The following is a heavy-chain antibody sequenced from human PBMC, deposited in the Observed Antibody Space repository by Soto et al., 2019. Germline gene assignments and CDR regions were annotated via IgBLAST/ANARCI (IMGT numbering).Heavy chain of an antibody. J-gene: IGHJ5*02. D-gene: IGHD3-10*01. Sequence: SETLSLTCTVSGGSISSGDYYWSWIRQPPGKGLEWIGYIYYSGSTNYNPSLKSRVTISVDTSKNQFSLKLSSVTAADTAVYYCARLSGSGSPFWLDPWGQGTLVTVSS. CDR1: GGSISSGDYY. V-gene: IGHV4-61*08. CDR3: ARLSGSGSPFWLDP. CDR2: IYYSGST.